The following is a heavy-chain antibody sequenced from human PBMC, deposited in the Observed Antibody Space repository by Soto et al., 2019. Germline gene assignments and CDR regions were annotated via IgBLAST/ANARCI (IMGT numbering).Heavy chain of an antibody. CDR2: INHRGST. V-gene: IGHV4-34*01. CDR1: GGSFSGYY. CDR3: ARSSRILWFGEPYFDY. Sequence: PSETLSLTCAVYGGSFSGYYWSWIRQPPGKGLEWIGEINHRGSTNYNPSLKSRVTISVDTSKNQFSLKLSSVTAADTAVYYCARSSRILWFGEPYFDYWGQGTLVTVSS. J-gene: IGHJ4*02. D-gene: IGHD3-10*01.